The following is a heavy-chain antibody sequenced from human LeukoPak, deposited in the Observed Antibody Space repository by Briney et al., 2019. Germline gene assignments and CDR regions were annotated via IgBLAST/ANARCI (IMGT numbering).Heavy chain of an antibody. CDR2: LHHSGST. V-gene: IGHV4-38-2*02. Sequence: SETLSLTCSVSDYSINSGYYWGWIRQPPGKGLEWIGSLHHSGSTYNNPSLKSRVTMSVDTSKKQFSLKLSSVTAADTAVYYCARDAGHQLSRRNYYAMDVWGQGTTVTVSS. CDR1: DYSINSGYY. J-gene: IGHJ6*02. CDR3: ARDAGHQLSRRNYYAMDV. D-gene: IGHD1-1*01.